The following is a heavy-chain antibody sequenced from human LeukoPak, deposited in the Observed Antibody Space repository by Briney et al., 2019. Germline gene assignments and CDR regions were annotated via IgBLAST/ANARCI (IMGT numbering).Heavy chain of an antibody. D-gene: IGHD3-3*01. CDR2: IFHSGST. CDR3: ARVATTFGGYYFDH. Sequence: PSETLSLTCTVSGGSISDRSFYWGWIRQPQGQGLEWLGHIFHSGSTSYNSSFRSRVTILVATSKKQFFLEVNSVTAADTAVYYCARVATTFGGYYFDHWGLGILVTVSS. J-gene: IGHJ4*02. CDR1: GGSISDRSFY. V-gene: IGHV4-39*07.